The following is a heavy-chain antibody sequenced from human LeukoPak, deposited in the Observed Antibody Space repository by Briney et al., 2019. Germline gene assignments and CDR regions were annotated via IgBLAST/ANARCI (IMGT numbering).Heavy chain of an antibody. Sequence: GGSLRLSCVASGFTFSGHWMHWVRQVPGKGLVAVARIAPDGSATTYADSVKGRFTISRDNAKNTLYLEMNSLTAEDTALYYCTRSVYYNGYDYWGQGTLVTVSS. CDR2: IAPDGSAT. CDR1: GFTFSGHW. CDR3: TRSVYYNGYDY. D-gene: IGHD3-10*01. V-gene: IGHV3-74*03. J-gene: IGHJ4*02.